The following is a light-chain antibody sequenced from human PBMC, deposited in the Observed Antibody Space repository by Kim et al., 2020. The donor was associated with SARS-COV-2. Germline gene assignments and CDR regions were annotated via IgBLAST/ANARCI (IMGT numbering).Light chain of an antibody. CDR1: SSDVGGYNY. CDR3: SSYTRRSTLVI. V-gene: IGLV2-14*03. Sequence: QSITISCTGTSSDVGGYNYVSWYQQHPGKAPKLMIYDVSNRPSGVSNRFSGSKSGNTASLTISGLQAEDEAVYYCSSYTRRSTLVIFGGGTQLTVL. CDR2: DVS. J-gene: IGLJ2*01.